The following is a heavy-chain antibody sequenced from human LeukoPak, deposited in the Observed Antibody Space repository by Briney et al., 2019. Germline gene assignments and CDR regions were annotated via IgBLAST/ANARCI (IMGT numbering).Heavy chain of an antibody. CDR2: ISGSGEYT. CDR1: GFTFSSYA. CDR3: AKGAQYSRDSLFDY. V-gene: IGHV3-23*01. J-gene: IGHJ4*02. Sequence: PGGSLRLSCAASGFTFSSYAMSWVRQAPGKGLEWVSGISGSGEYTYYADSVKGRFTISRDNSNDTLYLQMSGLRAEDTAVYYCAKGAQYSRDSLFDYWGQGTLVTVSS. D-gene: IGHD5-18*01.